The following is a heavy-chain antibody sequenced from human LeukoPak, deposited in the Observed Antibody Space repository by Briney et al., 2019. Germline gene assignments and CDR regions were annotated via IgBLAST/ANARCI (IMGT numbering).Heavy chain of an antibody. J-gene: IGHJ4*02. D-gene: IGHD4-17*01. V-gene: IGHV3-74*01. CDR2: INSDGSST. CDR1: GFTFSSYW. CDR3: ARVRPGDFNFDY. Sequence: GGSLRLSCAASGFTFSSYWMHWVRQAPGKGLVWVSRINSDGSSTSYADSVKGRFTISRDNAKNTLYLQMNSLRAEDTAVYYCARVRPGDFNFDYWGQGTLVTVSS.